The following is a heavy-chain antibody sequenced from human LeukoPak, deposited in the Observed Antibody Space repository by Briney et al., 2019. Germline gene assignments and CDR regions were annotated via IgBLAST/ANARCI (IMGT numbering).Heavy chain of an antibody. Sequence: SETLSLTCTVSGGSISSSSYYWGWIRQPPGKGLEWIGSIYYSGSTYYNPSLKSRVTISVDTSKNQFSLKLTSVTAADTAVYYCARALGVVVPAAIGYYFDYWGQGTLVTVSS. V-gene: IGHV4-39*07. CDR1: GGSISSSSYY. J-gene: IGHJ4*02. CDR2: IYYSGST. D-gene: IGHD2-2*01. CDR3: ARALGVVVPAAIGYYFDY.